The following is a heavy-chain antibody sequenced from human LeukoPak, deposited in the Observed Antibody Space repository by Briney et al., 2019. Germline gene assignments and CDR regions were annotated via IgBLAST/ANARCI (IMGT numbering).Heavy chain of an antibody. J-gene: IGHJ3*01. CDR1: GGSFSGYY. V-gene: IGHV4-34*01. CDR3: ARVRGRSRAFDV. Sequence: SETLSLTCAVYGGSFSGYYWSWIRQPPGEGLEWIGEINHSGSTNYNPSLKSRVTISVDTSKNQFSLKLSSVTAADTAVYYCARVRGRSRAFDVWGQGTMVTVSS. CDR2: INHSGST. D-gene: IGHD3-16*02.